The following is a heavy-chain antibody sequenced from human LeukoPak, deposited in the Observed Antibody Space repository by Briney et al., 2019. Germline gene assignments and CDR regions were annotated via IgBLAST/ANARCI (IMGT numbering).Heavy chain of an antibody. V-gene: IGHV3-11*01. CDR2: ISSSGSTI. Sequence: GGSLRLSCAASGFTFSDYYMSWIRQAPGKGLEWVSYISSSGSTIYYADSVKGRFTISRDNAKNSLYLQMNSLRAEDTAVYYCARDGPSAYYDILTGWDNYYYHGMDVWGQGTTVTVSS. J-gene: IGHJ6*02. D-gene: IGHD3-9*01. CDR1: GFTFSDYY. CDR3: ARDGPSAYYDILTGWDNYYYHGMDV.